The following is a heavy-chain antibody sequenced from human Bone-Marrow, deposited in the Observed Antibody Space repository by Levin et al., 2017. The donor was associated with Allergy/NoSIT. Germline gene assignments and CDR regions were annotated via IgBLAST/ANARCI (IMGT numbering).Heavy chain of an antibody. CDR3: ARDECAWFGECYGMDV. V-gene: IGHV4-31*03. J-gene: IGHJ6*02. CDR1: GDSMSGRDYY. CDR2: IHHSGSA. Sequence: SETLSLTCNVSGDSMSGRDYYWTWIRQYPGRGLEWIGFIHHSGSAYYNPSLKSRLAMSLDTSKSQFSVRLTSVTVADTAVYFCARDECAWFGECYGMDVWGQGTTVIVS. D-gene: IGHD3-10*01.